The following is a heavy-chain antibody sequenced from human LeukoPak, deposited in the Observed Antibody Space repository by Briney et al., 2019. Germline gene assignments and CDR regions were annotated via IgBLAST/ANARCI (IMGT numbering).Heavy chain of an antibody. D-gene: IGHD4-17*01. CDR3: ANRPHDYGDYGDAFDI. Sequence: ALVKVSCKASGGTFSSYAISWVRQAPGQGLEWMGWISTHNGNTNYAQKVQGRVIMTTDTSTSTAYMELRSLRSDDTAVYYCANRPHDYGDYGDAFDIWGQGTMVTVAS. J-gene: IGHJ3*02. CDR1: GGTFSSYA. V-gene: IGHV1-18*01. CDR2: ISTHNGNT.